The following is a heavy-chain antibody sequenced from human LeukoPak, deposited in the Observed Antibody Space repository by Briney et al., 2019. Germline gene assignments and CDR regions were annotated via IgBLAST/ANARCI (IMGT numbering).Heavy chain of an antibody. Sequence: GGSLRLSCAASGFTFSSYSMNWVGQAPGRGLDWVSYISSSSSTIYYEDSVKGRFTISRDNAKNSLYLQVNSLRAEDTAVYYCGKAPGYSYDYHWFDPWGQGTLVTVSS. J-gene: IGHJ5*02. V-gene: IGHV3-48*04. CDR3: GKAPGYSYDYHWFDP. D-gene: IGHD5-18*01. CDR2: ISSSSSTI. CDR1: GFTFSSYS.